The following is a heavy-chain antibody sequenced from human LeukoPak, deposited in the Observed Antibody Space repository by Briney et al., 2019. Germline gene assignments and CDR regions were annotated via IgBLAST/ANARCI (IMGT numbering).Heavy chain of an antibody. CDR3: ARASSGYYYGQLDY. Sequence: SETLSLTCTVSGGSISNYFWSWVRQPAGKGLEWIGRIYSTGRSDYNPSLKSRITMSVDTSKNQFSLKLSSVTAADTAVYYCARASSGYYYGQLDYWGQGTLVTVSS. J-gene: IGHJ4*02. CDR1: GGSISNYF. D-gene: IGHD3-22*01. V-gene: IGHV4-4*07. CDR2: IYSTGRS.